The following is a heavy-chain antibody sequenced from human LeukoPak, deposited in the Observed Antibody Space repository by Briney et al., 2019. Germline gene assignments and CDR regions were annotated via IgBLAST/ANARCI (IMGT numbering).Heavy chain of an antibody. CDR1: GFTVSAYA. D-gene: IGHD3-10*01. CDR3: AARKVRGVWFYLDY. V-gene: IGHV3-23*01. Sequence: GGSLRLSCAASGFTVSAYAMAWVRQAPGKGLEWASTIYDDNTYHADSVKGRFAISTDNSKNTLYLQMNSLRVEDTAVYFCAARKVRGVWFYLDYWGQGTLVTVSS. CDR2: IYDDNT. J-gene: IGHJ4*02.